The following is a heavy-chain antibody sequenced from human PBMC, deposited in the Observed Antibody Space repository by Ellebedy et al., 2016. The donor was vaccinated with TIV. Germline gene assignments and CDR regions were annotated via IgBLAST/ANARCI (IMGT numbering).Heavy chain of an antibody. J-gene: IGHJ3*02. CDR2: ISSSSSYT. CDR3: ARGGCSGGTCYSFAFDI. CDR1: GFTFSDYF. D-gene: IGHD2-15*01. Sequence: GESLKISCAASGFTFSDYFMSWIRQAPGKGLEWVSYISSSSSYTNYADSVKGRFTISRDNAKNSLYLQMSSLRAEDTAVYYCARGGCSGGTCYSFAFDIWGQGTMVTVSS. V-gene: IGHV3-11*06.